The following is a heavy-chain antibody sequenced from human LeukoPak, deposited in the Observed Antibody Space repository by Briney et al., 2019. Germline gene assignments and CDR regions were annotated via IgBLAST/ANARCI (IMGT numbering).Heavy chain of an antibody. CDR1: GFTFSSYS. V-gene: IGHV3-21*01. Sequence: GGSLRLSCAASGFTFSSYSMNWVRQAPGKGLEWVSSISSSSSYIYYADSVKGRFTISRDNAKNSLYLQMNSLRAEDTAVYYCASEDILTGYGFDPWGQGTLVTFSS. CDR2: ISSSSSYI. J-gene: IGHJ5*02. CDR3: ASEDILTGYGFDP. D-gene: IGHD3-9*01.